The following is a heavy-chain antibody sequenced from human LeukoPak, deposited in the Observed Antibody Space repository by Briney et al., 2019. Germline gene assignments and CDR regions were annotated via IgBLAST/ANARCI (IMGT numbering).Heavy chain of an antibody. J-gene: IGHJ4*02. V-gene: IGHV3-48*01. CDR1: GFTFSSYS. D-gene: IGHD2-15*01. CDR2: ISRSGSTI. CDR3: ARDASRYCSGGNCYSGVLGYFDY. Sequence: QTGGSLRLSCAASGFTFSSYSMNWVRQAPGKGLEWVSYISRSGSTIKFADSVKGRFTISRDNAKNSLYLQMSSLRAEDTAVYYCARDASRYCSGGNCYSGVLGYFDYWGQGTLVTVSS.